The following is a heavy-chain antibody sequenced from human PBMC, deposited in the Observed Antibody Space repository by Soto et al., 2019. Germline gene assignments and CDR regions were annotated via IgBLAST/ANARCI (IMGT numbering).Heavy chain of an antibody. J-gene: IGHJ6*02. Sequence: GGSLRLSCAASGFIFSNYYISWVRQVPGKGLEWVSYISDSTSTIYYADSVKGRFTISRDNAKNSLHLQMNSLRAEDTAVYYCARGAYGSGRGLLAAMDVWGQGTTVTVSS. D-gene: IGHD3-10*01. CDR1: GFIFSNYY. V-gene: IGHV3-48*01. CDR3: ARGAYGSGRGLLAAMDV. CDR2: ISDSTSTI.